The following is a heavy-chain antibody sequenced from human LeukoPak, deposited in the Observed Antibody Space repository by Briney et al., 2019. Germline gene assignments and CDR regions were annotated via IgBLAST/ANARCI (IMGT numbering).Heavy chain of an antibody. V-gene: IGHV3-30*02. D-gene: IGHD3-10*01. CDR3: ARDGGSESYAFDY. J-gene: IGHJ4*02. CDR1: GFTFSRYG. Sequence: PGGSLRLSCAASGFTFSRYGVHWVRQAPGKGLEWVACISDSGGDKWYADSVKGLLTISRDKSKNTVNLQMSSLRVEDTTLYYCARDGGSESYAFDYWGQGTQVTVSS. CDR2: ISDSGGDK.